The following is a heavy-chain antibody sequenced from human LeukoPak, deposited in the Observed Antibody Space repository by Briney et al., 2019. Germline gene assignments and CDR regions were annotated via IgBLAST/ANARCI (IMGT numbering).Heavy chain of an antibody. CDR2: ISYTGSTGST. J-gene: IGHJ6*02. CDR3: ARAKAYYDILTGYPNYHYYGMDV. D-gene: IGHD3-9*01. Sequence: SETLSLTCTVSGGSISSYYWSWIRQPPGKGLEWIGYISYTGSTGSTNYNPSLKSPVTISVDTSNNQFSLKLSSVTAADTAIYYCARAKAYYDILTGYPNYHYYGMDVWGQGTTVTVSS. V-gene: IGHV4-59*01. CDR1: GGSISSYY.